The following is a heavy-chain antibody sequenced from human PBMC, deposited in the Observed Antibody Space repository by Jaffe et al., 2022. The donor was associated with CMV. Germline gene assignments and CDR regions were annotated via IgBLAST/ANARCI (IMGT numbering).Heavy chain of an antibody. V-gene: IGHV4-31*03. D-gene: IGHD2-2*01. CDR3: ARVKEYRGGNSEAFDI. CDR1: GVSITSGISY. J-gene: IGHJ3*02. Sequence: QVQLQESGPGLVKPSQTLSLTCSVSGVSITSGISYWSWIRQHPGKGLEWIGYISYSGSADYNPSLKSRVIISRDTSENHFSLRLSFVTAADTAVYYCARVKEYRGGNSEAFDIWGQGTMVTVSS. CDR2: ISYSGSA.